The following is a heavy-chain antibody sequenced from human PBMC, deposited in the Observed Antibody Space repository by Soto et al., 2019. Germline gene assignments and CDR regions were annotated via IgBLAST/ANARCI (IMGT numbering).Heavy chain of an antibody. V-gene: IGHV2-5*02. J-gene: IGHJ4*02. CDR2: IYWDGDK. Sequence: QITLNESSPTLVKPTQTLTLTCTFSGFSLSAREMGVGWIRQPPGKALEWLALIYWDGDKWYSPSLRSRLTITEDTSKDQVVLAMTNMVPVDTATYYCAHRSSGWQYYFDYWGQGTLVTVSS. CDR3: AHRSSGWQYYFDY. CDR1: GFSLSAREMG. D-gene: IGHD6-19*01.